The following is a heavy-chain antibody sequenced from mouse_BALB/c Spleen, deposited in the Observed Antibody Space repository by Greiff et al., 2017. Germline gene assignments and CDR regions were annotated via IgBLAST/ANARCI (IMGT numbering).Heavy chain of an antibody. J-gene: IGHJ1*01. Sequence: EVQRVESGGGLVKPGGSLKLSCAASGFTFSSYAMSWVRQSPEKRLEWVAEISSGGSYTYYPDTVTGRFTISRDNAKNTLYLEMSSLRSEDTAMYYCAREGLLRYFDVWGAGTTVTVSS. V-gene: IGHV5-9-4*01. CDR2: ISSGGSYT. D-gene: IGHD2-3*01. CDR3: AREGLLRYFDV. CDR1: GFTFSSYA.